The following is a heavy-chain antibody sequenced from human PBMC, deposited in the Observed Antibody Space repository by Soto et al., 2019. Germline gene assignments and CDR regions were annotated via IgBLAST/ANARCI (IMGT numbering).Heavy chain of an antibody. J-gene: IGHJ4*02. V-gene: IGHV3-23*01. CDR1: GFTFSSYS. CDR3: ETDRPRRTSGYFFAY. CDR2: VSASGLNT. Sequence: GGSLRLSCAACGFTFSSYSMTWVRQAPGKGLEWVSGVSASGLNTDYADPVKGPFYISRDNSKNTVSLHMNSLRAEDTALYYCETDRPRRTSGYFFAYWRQGTPVTVSS. D-gene: IGHD1-1*01.